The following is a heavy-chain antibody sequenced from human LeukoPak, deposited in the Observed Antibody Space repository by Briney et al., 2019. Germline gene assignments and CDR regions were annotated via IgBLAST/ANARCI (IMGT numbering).Heavy chain of an antibody. CDR2: IYYSGST. Sequence: PSETLSLNCTVSGGSISSYYWSWIRQPPGKGLEWIGYIYYSGSTNYNPSLKSRVTISVNTSKNQFSLRLSSLPAADTDVYYCARHYSEYRSGWYEPPDYWGQGTLVTVSS. J-gene: IGHJ4*02. CDR3: ARHYSEYRSGWYEPPDY. D-gene: IGHD6-19*01. CDR1: GGSISSYY. V-gene: IGHV4-59*08.